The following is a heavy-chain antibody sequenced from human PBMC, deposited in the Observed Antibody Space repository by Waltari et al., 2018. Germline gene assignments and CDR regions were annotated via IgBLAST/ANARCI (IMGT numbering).Heavy chain of an antibody. D-gene: IGHD3-22*01. J-gene: IGHJ4*02. Sequence: QVQLQESGPGLVKPSETLSLTCTVSGGSISSYYWSWIRQPPGKGLEWIGYIYYSGSTNYNPSLKSRVTISVDTSKNQFSVKLSSVTAADTAVYYCARVNSSGYYGIDYWGQGTLVTVSS. CDR3: ARVNSSGYYGIDY. V-gene: IGHV4-59*01. CDR2: IYYSGST. CDR1: GGSISSYY.